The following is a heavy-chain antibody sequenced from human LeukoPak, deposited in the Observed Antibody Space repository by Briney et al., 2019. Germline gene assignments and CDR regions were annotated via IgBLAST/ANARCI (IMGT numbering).Heavy chain of an antibody. CDR3: ARGTNPGVGGHRSEALDY. Sequence: GASVKVCCKAAGYTFTSYAIHWVRQPPGQRLEWMGWINAGNGNTTYSQKVQGRVTITRDTSASTAYMELSSLRSEDTAVYYRARGTNPGVGGHRSEALDYLGQGTLVAVSS. CDR2: INAGNGNT. J-gene: IGHJ4*02. CDR1: GYTFTSYA. V-gene: IGHV1-3*01. D-gene: IGHD1-26*01.